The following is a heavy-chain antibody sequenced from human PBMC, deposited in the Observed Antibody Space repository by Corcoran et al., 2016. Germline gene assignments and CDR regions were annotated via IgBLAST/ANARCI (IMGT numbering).Heavy chain of an antibody. D-gene: IGHD3-22*01. J-gene: IGHJ4*02. CDR3: AGERNYYDRSGYSYYFDC. CDR2: INAGNGNT. V-gene: IGHV1-3*01. Sequence: QVQLVQSGAEVKKPGASVKVSCKASGYTFTSYAMHWVRQAPGQRLEWMGWINAGNGNTKYSQKFQGRVTITRDTSASTAYMELSSMRSEDTAVDYGAGERNYYDRSGYSYYFDCWGQGTLGTVSS. CDR1: GYTFTSYA.